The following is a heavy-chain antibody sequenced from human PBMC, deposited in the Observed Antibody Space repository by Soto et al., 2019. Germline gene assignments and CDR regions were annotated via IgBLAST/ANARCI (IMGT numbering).Heavy chain of an antibody. CDR3: AGSSSWYHSYGMDV. CDR1: DFTVSINY. V-gene: IGHV3-53*01. D-gene: IGHD6-13*01. J-gene: IGHJ6*04. Sequence: CGSLILSCASSDFTVSINYMSWVRQAPGKGLEWVSVIYSGGSTYYADSVKGRFTISRDNSKNTLYIQMNSLRAEDTAVYYCAGSSSWYHSYGMDVWGKGTTVTV. CDR2: IYSGGST.